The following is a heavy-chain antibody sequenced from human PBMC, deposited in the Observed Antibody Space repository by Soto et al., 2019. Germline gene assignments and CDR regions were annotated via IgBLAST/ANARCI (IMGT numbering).Heavy chain of an antibody. Sequence: GASVKVSCKASGGTFSSYAISWVRQAPGQGLEWMGGIIPIFGTANYAQKFQGRVTITADESTSTAYMELSSLRSEDTAVYYCARGFTMVRGVIPNYYYYYGMDVWGQGTTVTVSS. V-gene: IGHV1-69*13. D-gene: IGHD3-10*01. CDR3: ARGFTMVRGVIPNYYYYYGMDV. J-gene: IGHJ6*02. CDR2: IIPIFGTA. CDR1: GGTFSSYA.